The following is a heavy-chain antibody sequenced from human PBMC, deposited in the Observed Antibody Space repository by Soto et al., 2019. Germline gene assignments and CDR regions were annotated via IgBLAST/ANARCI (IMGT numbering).Heavy chain of an antibody. CDR2: ISAVSGDA. CDR1: GCTFGSHA. Sequence: SVKVSCKASGCTFGSHAFSWVRQAPGQGLEWTGWISAVSGDANYAQKLQGRVTMTADKSTSTAYMELRSLSSDDTAVYYCARDRYYDILTGVGYFDYWGQGTLVTVSS. V-gene: IGHV1-69*06. CDR3: ARDRYYDILTGVGYFDY. J-gene: IGHJ4*02. D-gene: IGHD3-9*01.